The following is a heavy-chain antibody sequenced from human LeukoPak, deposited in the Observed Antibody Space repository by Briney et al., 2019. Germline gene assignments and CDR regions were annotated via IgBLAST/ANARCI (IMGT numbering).Heavy chain of an antibody. CDR3: ARGARGIFWYFDL. CDR1: GGSINNYY. Sequence: SETLSLTCAVSGGSINNYYWSWIRQPAGKGLEWIGRLYTSGSTNHNPSLKSRVTMSVDTSKNQFSLKLSSVTAADTAVYYCARGARGIFWYFDLWGRGTLVTVSS. CDR2: LYTSGST. V-gene: IGHV4-4*07. J-gene: IGHJ2*01. D-gene: IGHD3-16*01.